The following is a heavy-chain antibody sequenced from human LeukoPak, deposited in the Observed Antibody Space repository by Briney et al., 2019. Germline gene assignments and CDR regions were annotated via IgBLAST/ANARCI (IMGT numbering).Heavy chain of an antibody. CDR2: IRYDGSNK. J-gene: IGHJ4*02. CDR3: ARIVAALTD. D-gene: IGHD5-12*01. Sequence: GGSLRLSFAASGFTFSSYGMHRVRQAPGKGLEWVAFIRYDGSNKYYSDSVKGRFTISRDNSKNTLYLQMNSLRAEDTAVYYCARIVAALTDWGQGTLVTVSS. CDR1: GFTFSSYG. V-gene: IGHV3-30*02.